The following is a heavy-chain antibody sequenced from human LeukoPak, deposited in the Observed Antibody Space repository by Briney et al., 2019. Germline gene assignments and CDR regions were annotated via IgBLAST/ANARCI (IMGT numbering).Heavy chain of an antibody. V-gene: IGHV4-59*01. Sequence: SETLSLTCTVSGGSISSYYWSWIRQPPGKGLEWIGYIYYSGSTNYNPSLKSRVTISVDTSKNQFSLKLSSVTAADTAVYYCARAVPQIVVVTATYGCYFDLWGRGTLVTVSS. CDR3: ARAVPQIVVVTATYGCYFDL. D-gene: IGHD2-21*02. CDR2: IYYSGST. CDR1: GGSISSYY. J-gene: IGHJ2*01.